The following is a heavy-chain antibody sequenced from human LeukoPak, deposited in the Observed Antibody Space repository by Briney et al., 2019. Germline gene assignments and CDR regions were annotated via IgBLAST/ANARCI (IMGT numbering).Heavy chain of an antibody. V-gene: IGHV4-34*01. Sequence: PSETLSLTCAVYGGSFSGYYWSWIRQPPGKGLEWIGEINHSGSTNYNPSLKSRVTISVDTSKNQFSLKLSSVTAADTAVYYCAREPTPYGSGLYYYYYYGMDVWGQGTTVTVSS. CDR2: INHSGST. J-gene: IGHJ6*02. CDR1: GGSFSGYY. CDR3: AREPTPYGSGLYYYYYYGMDV. D-gene: IGHD3-10*01.